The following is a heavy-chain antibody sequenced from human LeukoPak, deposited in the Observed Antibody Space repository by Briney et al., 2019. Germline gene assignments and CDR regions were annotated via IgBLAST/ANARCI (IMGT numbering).Heavy chain of an antibody. CDR2: IYYSGST. D-gene: IGHD3-3*01. Sequence: SETLSLTCTVSGGSISSGDYYWSWTRQPPGKGLEWIGYIYYSGSTYYNPSLKSRVTISVDTSKNQFSLKLSSVTAADTAVYYCARDQDYDFWSGSQAGHAFDIWGQGTMVTVSS. CDR1: GGSISSGDYY. J-gene: IGHJ3*02. CDR3: ARDQDYDFWSGSQAGHAFDI. V-gene: IGHV4-30-4*08.